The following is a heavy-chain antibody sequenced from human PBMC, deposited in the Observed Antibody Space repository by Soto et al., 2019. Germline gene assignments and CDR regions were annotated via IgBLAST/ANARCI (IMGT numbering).Heavy chain of an antibody. D-gene: IGHD2-8*01. V-gene: IGHV4-4*02. Sequence: TLSLTCVCSSGSVSNSNWWSWVRQPPGKGLEWIGEIYHTGTTNYNPSLKSRVTMSVDKSKNQFSLNLTSVTAADTAVYYCARDMHAGFTHYFDPWGQGTLVTVSS. CDR1: SGSVSNSNW. CDR2: IYHTGTT. CDR3: ARDMHAGFTHYFDP. J-gene: IGHJ5*02.